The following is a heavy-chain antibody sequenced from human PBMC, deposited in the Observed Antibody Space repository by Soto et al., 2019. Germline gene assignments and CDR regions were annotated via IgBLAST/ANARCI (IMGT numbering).Heavy chain of an antibody. CDR3: ARDRVAATSTSGF. V-gene: IGHV1-18*01. CDR1: GYTFTSYG. D-gene: IGHD6-13*01. J-gene: IGHJ4*02. CDR2: ISAYNGNT. Sequence: QVQLVQSGAEVKKPGASVKVSCKASGYTFTSYGITWVRQAPGQGLEWMGWISAYNGNTEFAQNLQGRVALTTDTSTSTAYMKLRSLISDDTAVYYCARDRVAATSTSGFWGQGTQVTVS.